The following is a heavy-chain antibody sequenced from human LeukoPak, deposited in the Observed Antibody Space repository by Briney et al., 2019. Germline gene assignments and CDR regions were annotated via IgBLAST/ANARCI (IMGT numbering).Heavy chain of an antibody. D-gene: IGHD3-22*01. V-gene: IGHV3-11*04. CDR1: GFTFSDYY. CDR3: ARDRYYDSSGYFPGY. J-gene: IGHJ4*02. CDR2: ISSSGSTI. Sequence: GSLRLSCAASGFTFSDYYMSWIRQAPGKGLEWVSYISSSGSTIYYADSVKGRFTISRDNAKNSLYLQMNSLRAEDTAVYYCARDRYYDSSGYFPGYWGQGTLVTVSS.